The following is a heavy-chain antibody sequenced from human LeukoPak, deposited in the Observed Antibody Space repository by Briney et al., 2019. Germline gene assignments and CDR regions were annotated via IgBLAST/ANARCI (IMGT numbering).Heavy chain of an antibody. CDR3: RRELLLH. V-gene: IGHV1-46*01. CDR2: INPNGGAT. J-gene: IGHJ4*02. CDR1: GYTFTHHY. D-gene: IGHD2-15*01. Sequence: ASLKVSCTASGYTFTHHYIRWVRQAPGKGLEWVAIINPNGGATSYAQTFQGRFTITKDTSTSTVYMELSSLRSEDTAVYYRRRELLLHWGQGTLVTVSS.